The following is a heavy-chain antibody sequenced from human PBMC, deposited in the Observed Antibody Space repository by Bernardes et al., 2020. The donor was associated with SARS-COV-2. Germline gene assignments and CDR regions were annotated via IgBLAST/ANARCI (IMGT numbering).Heavy chain of an antibody. CDR1: GFTFSSYD. CDR3: ARGDRVGGIVVVPAAIGARSGAFDI. CDR2: IGTAGDT. V-gene: IGHV3-13*04. D-gene: IGHD2-2*02. Sequence: GGSLRLSCAASGFTFSSYDMHWVRQATGKGLEWVSAIGTAGDTYYPGSVKGRFTISRENAKNSLYLQMNSLRAGDTAVYYCARGDRVGGIVVVPAAIGARSGAFDIWGQGTMVTVSS. J-gene: IGHJ3*02.